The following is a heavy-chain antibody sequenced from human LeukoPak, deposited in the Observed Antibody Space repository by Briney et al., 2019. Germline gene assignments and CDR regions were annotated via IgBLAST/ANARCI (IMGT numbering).Heavy chain of an antibody. D-gene: IGHD3-9*01. J-gene: IGHJ4*02. CDR2: ISGSGGST. CDR3: ARESVSDWYSDY. CDR1: GFTFSSYA. Sequence: GSLRLSCAASGFTFSSYAMSWVRQAPGKGLEWVSAISGSGGSTYYADSVKGRFTISRDNSKNTLYLQMNSLRAEDTAVYYCARESVSDWYSDYWGQGTLVTVSS. V-gene: IGHV3-23*01.